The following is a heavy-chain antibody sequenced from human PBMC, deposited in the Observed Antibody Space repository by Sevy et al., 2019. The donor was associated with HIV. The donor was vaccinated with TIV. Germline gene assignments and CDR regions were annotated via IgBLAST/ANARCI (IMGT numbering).Heavy chain of an antibody. V-gene: IGHV3-53*01. CDR1: GFTVSDNY. CDR3: ANTDSDYDSSGYLERDAFDI. J-gene: IGHJ3*02. Sequence: GGSLRLSCAASGFTVSDNYMSWVRQAPGKGLEWVSVIYSDGSTYYADSVMGRFTISRDNSKNTLYLQMNSLRAEDTAVYYCANTDSDYDSSGYLERDAFDIWGQGTMVTVSS. D-gene: IGHD3-22*01. CDR2: IYSDGST.